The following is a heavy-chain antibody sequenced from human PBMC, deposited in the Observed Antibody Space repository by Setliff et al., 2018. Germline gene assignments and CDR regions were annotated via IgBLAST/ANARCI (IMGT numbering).Heavy chain of an antibody. Sequence: SETLSLTCTVSGGSIRSGNDLWSWLRQSPGKGLEWIAYISAYTGRAYYNPSLQSRAALSADTSKSQFSLRLTSVTAADTAVYYCAREVGTSTSSDAFDVWGQGMMVTVSS. V-gene: IGHV4-30-4*01. J-gene: IGHJ3*01. D-gene: IGHD1-26*01. CDR1: GGSIRSGNDL. CDR3: AREVGTSTSSDAFDV. CDR2: ISAYTGRA.